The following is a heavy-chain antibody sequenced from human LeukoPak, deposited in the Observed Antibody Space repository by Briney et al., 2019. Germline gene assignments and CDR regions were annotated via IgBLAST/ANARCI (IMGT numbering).Heavy chain of an antibody. Sequence: KPGGSLRLSCAASGFIFTSYGMHWVRQAPGKGLEWVSYISSSGTTIYYADSVKGRFTISRDNAKNSLYLQMNSLRAEDTAVYYCARRRDSGSLQHFDYWGQGTLVTVSS. D-gene: IGHD1-26*01. CDR2: ISSSGTTI. CDR1: GFIFTSYG. J-gene: IGHJ4*02. V-gene: IGHV3-48*04. CDR3: ARRRDSGSLQHFDY.